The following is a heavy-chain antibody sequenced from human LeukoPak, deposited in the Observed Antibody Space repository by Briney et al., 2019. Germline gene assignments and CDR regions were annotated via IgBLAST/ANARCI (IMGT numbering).Heavy chain of an antibody. Sequence: GGSLRLSCAASGLTFSTYWMHWVRQAPGKGLVWVSRINSDGSITNYADSVKGRFTISRDNAKNSLHLQMNSLRAEDTAVYYCARDGFGPMATIGNYFDYWGQGTLVTVSS. CDR3: ARDGFGPMATIGNYFDY. CDR2: INSDGSIT. CDR1: GLTFSTYW. V-gene: IGHV3-74*01. J-gene: IGHJ4*02. D-gene: IGHD5-24*01.